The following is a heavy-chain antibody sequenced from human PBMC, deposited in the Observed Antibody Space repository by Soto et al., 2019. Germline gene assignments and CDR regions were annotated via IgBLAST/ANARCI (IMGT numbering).Heavy chain of an antibody. J-gene: IGHJ4*02. CDR3: AYDLPDSGDIGPFDS. CDR1: GFTFTKSA. D-gene: IGHD5-12*01. V-gene: IGHV3-23*01. Sequence: DVQLLESGGGLVQPGGSLRLSCAASGFTFTKSAMNWVRQAPGKGLEWVAAISGSGVRTYYADSVQGRFTITRDNARNTVTQQMKSLLLPETAFYYCAYDLPDSGDIGPFDSWGQGDLGTVSS. CDR2: ISGSGVRT.